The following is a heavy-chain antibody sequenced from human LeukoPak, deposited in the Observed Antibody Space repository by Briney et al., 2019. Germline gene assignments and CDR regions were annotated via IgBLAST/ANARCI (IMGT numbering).Heavy chain of an antibody. Sequence: VESLQISCKGSGYGFTTCWIGWVRQMPGKGLEWMGVINPGNSDTRYSPSFQGQVTISADKSITTAYLQWSSLKASDTAMYYCARLRWAAGDGYYFDYWGQGTSVTVSS. V-gene: IGHV5-51*01. CDR2: INPGNSDT. J-gene: IGHJ4*02. CDR1: GYGFTTCW. CDR3: ARLRWAAGDGYYFDY. D-gene: IGHD6-13*01.